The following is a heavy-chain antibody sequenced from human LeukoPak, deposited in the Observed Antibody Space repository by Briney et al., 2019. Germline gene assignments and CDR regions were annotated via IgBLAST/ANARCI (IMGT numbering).Heavy chain of an antibody. Sequence: GGSLRLSCAASGFTFSSYAMRWVRQAPGKGLEWLSAISASAASTYYADSVKGRFTISRDNSKNTLYLQINNVRVQDTAVYYCGTGGNGKTSSSVRPFDYWGQGTLVTVSS. J-gene: IGHJ4*02. CDR1: GFTFSSYA. V-gene: IGHV3-23*01. D-gene: IGHD3-10*01. CDR2: ISASAAST. CDR3: GTGGNGKTSSSVRPFDY.